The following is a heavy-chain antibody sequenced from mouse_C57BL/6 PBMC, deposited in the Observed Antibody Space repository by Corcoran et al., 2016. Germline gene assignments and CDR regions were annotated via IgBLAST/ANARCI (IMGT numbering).Heavy chain of an antibody. J-gene: IGHJ3*01. CDR1: GYTFTDYY. Sequence: QVQLQQSGPELVKPGASVKISCKASGYTFTDYYINWVKQRPGQGLEWIGWIFPGSGSSYYNEKFKGKATLTVDKSSSTAYMLLSSLTSEDSAVYFCAREGQLRLRGFAYWGQGTLVTVSA. CDR2: IFPGSGSS. D-gene: IGHD3-2*02. V-gene: IGHV1-75*01. CDR3: AREGQLRLRGFAY.